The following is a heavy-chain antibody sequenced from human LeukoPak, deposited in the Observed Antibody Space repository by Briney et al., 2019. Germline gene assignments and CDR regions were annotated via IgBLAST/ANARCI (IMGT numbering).Heavy chain of an antibody. CDR1: GLTLSGYW. Sequence: GGSLRLSCAASGLTLSGYWMHWVRQAPGKGLVWVSRINGDASSTSYADSVKGRFTISRDNAKSTLYLQMNSLRVEDTAVYYCARARGNTYGYFEYWGQGTLVSVSS. J-gene: IGHJ4*02. D-gene: IGHD5-18*01. CDR3: ARARGNTYGYFEY. CDR2: INGDASST. V-gene: IGHV3-74*01.